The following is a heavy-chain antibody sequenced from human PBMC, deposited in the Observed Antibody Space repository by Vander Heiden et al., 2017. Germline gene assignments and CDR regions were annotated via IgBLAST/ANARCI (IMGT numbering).Heavy chain of an antibody. D-gene: IGHD6-13*01. CDR1: GFTFSNYA. Sequence: EVQLLESGGGLVQPGGSLRLSCAASGFTFSNYAMSWVRQAPGKGLEWVSGIVGSGYNTYYTDSVKGRFTISRDNSKNTVYLQMNSLRAEDTAVYYCAREPSVYSTDWPNHFDYWGQGTLVTVSS. J-gene: IGHJ4*02. CDR3: AREPSVYSTDWPNHFDY. CDR2: IVGSGYNT. V-gene: IGHV3-23*01.